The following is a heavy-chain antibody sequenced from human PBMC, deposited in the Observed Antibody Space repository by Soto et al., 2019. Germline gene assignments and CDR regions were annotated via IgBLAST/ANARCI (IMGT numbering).Heavy chain of an antibody. J-gene: IGHJ4*02. CDR2: IYYSGST. CDR3: ARSSWDPLWFGELSSYFDY. V-gene: IGHV4-39*01. D-gene: IGHD3-10*01. CDR1: GGSISSSSYY. Sequence: SETLSLTCTVSGGSISSSSYYWGWIRLPPGKGLEWIGSIYYSGSTYYNPSLKSRVTISVDTSKNQFSLKLSSATAADTAVYYCARSSWDPLWFGELSSYFDYWGQGTLVTVS.